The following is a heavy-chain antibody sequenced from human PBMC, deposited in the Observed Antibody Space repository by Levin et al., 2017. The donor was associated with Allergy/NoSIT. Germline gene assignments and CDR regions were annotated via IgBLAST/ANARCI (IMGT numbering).Heavy chain of an antibody. V-gene: IGHV3-33*01. D-gene: IGHD6-19*01. CDR2: IWYDGSNK. CDR1: GFTFSSYG. Sequence: GESLKISCAASGFTFSSYGMHWVRQAPGKGLEWVAVIWYDGSNKYYADSVKGRFTISRDNSKNTLYLQMNSLRAEDTAVYYCARAIAVAAWGYYGMDVWGQGTTVTVSS. J-gene: IGHJ6*02. CDR3: ARAIAVAAWGYYGMDV.